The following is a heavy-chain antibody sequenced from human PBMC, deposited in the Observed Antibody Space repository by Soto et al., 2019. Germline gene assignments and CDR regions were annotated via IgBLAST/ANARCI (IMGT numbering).Heavy chain of an antibody. CDR1: GFTFSSYE. J-gene: IGHJ5*01. CDR2: ISSAGDSS. D-gene: IGHD2-2*01. V-gene: IGHV3-48*03. Sequence: EVQLVESGGGLAQPGGSVRLSCAASGFTFSSYEMNWVRQAPGRTLEWVSYISSAGDSSYYADSVKGRFTISRDNAKNSLYLQMNSLRVDDTAVYYCARVYCSTTTCHVQAFDSWGHGTLVTVSS. CDR3: ARVYCSTTTCHVQAFDS.